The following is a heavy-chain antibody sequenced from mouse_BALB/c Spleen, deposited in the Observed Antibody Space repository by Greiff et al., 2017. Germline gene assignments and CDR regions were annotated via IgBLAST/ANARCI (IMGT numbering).Heavy chain of an antibody. CDR1: GFTFSDYG. D-gene: IGHD4-1*01. Sequence: EVHLVESGGGLVQPGGSRKLSCAASGFTFSDYGMAWVRQAPGKGPAWVAFISNLAYSIYYADTVTGRFTISRENAKNTLYLEMSSLRSEDTAMYYCARGLGNRAWFAYWGQGTLVTVSA. CDR2: ISNLAYSI. CDR3: ARGLGNRAWFAY. V-gene: IGHV5-15*02. J-gene: IGHJ3*01.